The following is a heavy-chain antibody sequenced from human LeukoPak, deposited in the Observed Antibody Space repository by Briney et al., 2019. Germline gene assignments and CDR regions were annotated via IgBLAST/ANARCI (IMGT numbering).Heavy chain of an antibody. V-gene: IGHV3-23*01. Sequence: GGSLRLSCAASGFTFSSYAMSWVREAPGKGLEWVSAISGSGGSTYYADSVKGRFTISRDNSKNTLYLQMNSLRAEDTAVYYCAAGITDDAFYIWGQGTMVTVSS. CDR1: GFTFSSYA. CDR3: AAGITDDAFYI. J-gene: IGHJ3*02. D-gene: IGHD3-10*01. CDR2: ISGSGGST.